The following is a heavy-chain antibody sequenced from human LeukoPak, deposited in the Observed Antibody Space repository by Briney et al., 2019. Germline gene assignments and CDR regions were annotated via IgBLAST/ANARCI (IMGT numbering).Heavy chain of an antibody. J-gene: IGHJ4*02. CDR3: ARQPSGYYDKSGYYPYYFDY. D-gene: IGHD3-22*01. Sequence: SETLSLTCTVSGGFISSYYWSWVRQPPGKGLEWIGYIFYSGGTRYDASLESRVTISLDTSKNQFSLKLRSVTAADTAVYYCARQPSGYYDKSGYYPYYFDYWGQGALVTVSS. CDR2: IFYSGGT. CDR1: GGFISSYY. V-gene: IGHV4-59*08.